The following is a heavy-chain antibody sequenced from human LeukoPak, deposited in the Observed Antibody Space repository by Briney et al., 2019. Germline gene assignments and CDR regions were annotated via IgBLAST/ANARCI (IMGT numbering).Heavy chain of an antibody. CDR2: INTKSGGT. CDR1: GYIFTGYH. CDR3: ARAPFLEYYDSSGYLDY. D-gene: IGHD3-22*01. Sequence: ASVKVSCKASGYIFTGYHMHWVRQAPGQGLEWMGWINTKSGGTNYAQKFQGRVTMTRDTSISTAYMELRGLRSDDTAVYYCARAPFLEYYDSSGYLDYWGQGTLVPVSS. J-gene: IGHJ4*02. V-gene: IGHV1-2*02.